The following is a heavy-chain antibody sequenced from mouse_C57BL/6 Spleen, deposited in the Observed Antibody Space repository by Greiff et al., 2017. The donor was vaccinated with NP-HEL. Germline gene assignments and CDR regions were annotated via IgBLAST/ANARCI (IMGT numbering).Heavy chain of an antibody. CDR3: ARGGYSSGHFDY. CDR1: GYTFTSYW. D-gene: IGHD3-2*02. J-gene: IGHJ2*01. CDR2: IDPSDSDT. Sequence: QVQLQQPGAELVRPGSSVKLSCKASGYTFTSYWMHWVKQRPIQGLEWIGNIDPSDSDTHYNQKFKDKATLTVDKSSSTAYMQLSSLTSEDSAVYYCARGGYSSGHFDYWGQGTTLTVSS. V-gene: IGHV1-52*01.